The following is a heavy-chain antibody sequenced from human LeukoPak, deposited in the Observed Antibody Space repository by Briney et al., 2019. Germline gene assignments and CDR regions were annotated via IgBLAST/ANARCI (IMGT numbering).Heavy chain of an antibody. CDR2: IKQDGSEK. J-gene: IGHJ4*02. V-gene: IGHV3-7*01. CDR1: GFTFSSYW. Sequence: GGSLRLSCAASGFTFSSYWMSWVRRAPGKGLEWVANIKQDGSEKYYVDSVKGRFTISRDNAKNSLYLQMNSLRAEDTAVYYCARDRVVTDMGFDYWGQGTLVTVSS. D-gene: IGHD3-3*01. CDR3: ARDRVVTDMGFDY.